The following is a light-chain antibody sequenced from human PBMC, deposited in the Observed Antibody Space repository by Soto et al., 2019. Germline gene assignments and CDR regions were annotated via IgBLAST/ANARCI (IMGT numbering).Light chain of an antibody. Sequence: QPVLTQSSSASASLGSSVKLTCTLSSGHSSYIIAWHQQRPGKAPRYLMKLEGSGSYNKGSGVPDRFSGSSSGADRYLTISNLQSEYEADYYCEAWDSNTRVFGGGNQLTVL. CDR2: LEGSGSY. CDR1: SGHSSYI. V-gene: IGLV4-60*03. CDR3: EAWDSNTRV. J-gene: IGLJ2*01.